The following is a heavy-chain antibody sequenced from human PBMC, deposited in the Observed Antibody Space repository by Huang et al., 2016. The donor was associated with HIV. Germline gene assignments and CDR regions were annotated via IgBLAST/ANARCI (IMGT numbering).Heavy chain of an antibody. Sequence: EVRFQESGGGQVQPGGSLKLSCVASGFPFLDFWMNWAREVPGEGGGWVASINSDGTYIDYADSVRGRFVVASNNARDILSLEMSSLRPEDTGVYFCAVGGRTASYFHFDPRGQGIPVIV. CDR1: GFPFLDFW. V-gene: IGHV3-74*01. J-gene: IGHJ5*02. CDR2: INSDGTYI. CDR3: AVGGRTASYFHFDP. D-gene: IGHD3-9*01.